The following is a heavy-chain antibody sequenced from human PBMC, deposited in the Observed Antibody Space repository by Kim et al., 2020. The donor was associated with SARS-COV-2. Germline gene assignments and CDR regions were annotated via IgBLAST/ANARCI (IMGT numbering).Heavy chain of an antibody. CDR3: ARGAVSSAGGDF. J-gene: IGHJ4*02. V-gene: IGHV4-31*02. D-gene: IGHD3-16*01. CDR2: T. Sequence: TYSNSALKRRVTISVDTSKNPFSLRLASVTAADTAVYYCARGAVSSAGGDFWGQGTLVTVSS.